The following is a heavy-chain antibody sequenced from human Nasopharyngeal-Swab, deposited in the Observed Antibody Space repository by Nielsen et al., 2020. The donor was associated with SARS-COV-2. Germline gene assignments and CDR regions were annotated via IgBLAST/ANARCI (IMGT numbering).Heavy chain of an antibody. CDR1: GFTFSSYW. Sequence: GESLKISCAASGFTFSSYWMSWVRQAPGKGLEWVANIKQDGSEKYYVDSVKGRFTISRDNAKNSLYLQMNSLRAEDTAVYYCARDLPTYSDWFDPWGQGTLVTVS. V-gene: IGHV3-7*01. D-gene: IGHD2-21*01. CDR3: ARDLPTYSDWFDP. J-gene: IGHJ5*02. CDR2: IKQDGSEK.